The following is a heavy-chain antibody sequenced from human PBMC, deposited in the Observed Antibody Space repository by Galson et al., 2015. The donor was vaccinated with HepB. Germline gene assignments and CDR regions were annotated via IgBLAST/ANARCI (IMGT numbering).Heavy chain of an antibody. D-gene: IGHD3-22*01. V-gene: IGHV3-30*04. CDR3: ARAGWGPLGITMIVVVIPGPDY. J-gene: IGHJ4*02. Sequence: SLRLSCAASGFTFSSYAMHWVRQAPGKGLEWVAVISYDGSNKYYADSVKGRFTISRDNSKNTLYLQMNSLRAEDTAVYYCARAGWGPLGITMIVVVIPGPDYWGQGTLVTVSS. CDR2: ISYDGSNK. CDR1: GFTFSSYA.